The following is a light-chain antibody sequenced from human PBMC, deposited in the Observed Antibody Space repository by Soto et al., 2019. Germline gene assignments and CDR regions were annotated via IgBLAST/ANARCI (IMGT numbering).Light chain of an antibody. CDR2: EGS. CDR3: CAYAGSSTRVV. CDR1: SSDVGSHNL. Sequence: QSVLTQPASVSGSPGQSITISCTGTSSDVGSHNLVSWYQQHPGKAPKLMIYEGSKRPSGVSNRFSGSKSGNTASLTISGLQAEDEADYYCCAYAGSSTRVVFGGGTQLTVL. V-gene: IGLV2-23*01. J-gene: IGLJ2*01.